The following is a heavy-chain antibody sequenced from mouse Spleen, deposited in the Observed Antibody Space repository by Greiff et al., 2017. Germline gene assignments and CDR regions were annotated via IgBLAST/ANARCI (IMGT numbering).Heavy chain of an antibody. CDR2: IYPGSGNT. D-gene: IGHD2-1*01. Sequence: LMESGPELVKPGASVKISCKASGYTFTDYYINWVKQRPGQGLEWIGWIYPGSGNTKYNEKFKGKATLTVDTSSSTAYMQLSSLTSEDSAVYFCARSGDYYGNYYAMDYWGQGTSVTVSS. CDR1: GYTFTDYY. V-gene: IGHV1-84*01. CDR3: ARSGDYYGNYYAMDY. J-gene: IGHJ4*01.